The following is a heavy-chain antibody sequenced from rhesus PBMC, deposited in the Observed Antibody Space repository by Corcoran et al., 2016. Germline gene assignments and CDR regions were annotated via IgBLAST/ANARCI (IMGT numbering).Heavy chain of an antibody. V-gene: IGHV4S10*01. D-gene: IGHD3-28*01. CDR1: GASISDSYR. CDR3: ARESGGYYTGNFDY. Sequence: QVQLQESGPGVVKPSETLSLTCAVSGASISDSYRWSWIRQPPGRGLEWIGYLYGSSTSTNNNPSLKSRVTISTDTSKNQFSLKLSSVTAAETAVYYGARESGGYYTGNFDYWGQGVLVTVSS. J-gene: IGHJ4*01. CDR2: LYGSSTST.